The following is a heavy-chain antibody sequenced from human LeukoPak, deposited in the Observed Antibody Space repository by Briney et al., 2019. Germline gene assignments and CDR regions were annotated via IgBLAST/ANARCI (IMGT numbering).Heavy chain of an antibody. V-gene: IGHV4-61*02. Sequence: SQTLSLTCTVSGGSISSGSYYWSWIRQPAGKGLEWIGRIYTSGSTNYNPSLKSRVTISVDTSKNQFSLKLSSVTAADTAVYYCARDVITIFGVVIISGYYFDYWGQGTLVTVSS. CDR3: ARDVITIFGVVIISGYYFDY. D-gene: IGHD3-3*01. CDR2: IYTSGST. CDR1: GGSISSGSYY. J-gene: IGHJ4*02.